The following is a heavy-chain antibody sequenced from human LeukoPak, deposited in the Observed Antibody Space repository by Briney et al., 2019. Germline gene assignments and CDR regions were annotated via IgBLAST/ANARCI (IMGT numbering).Heavy chain of an antibody. D-gene: IGHD3/OR15-3a*01. CDR2: ISSNGGST. CDR3: VKGTGTKYYYYGMDV. Sequence: PGGSLRLSCSASGFTFSSYAMHWVGQAPGKGLEYVSAISSNGGSTYYADSVKGRFTISRDNSKNTLYLQMSRLRAEDTAVYYCVKGTGTKYYYYGMDVWGQGTTVTVSS. J-gene: IGHJ6*02. V-gene: IGHV3-64D*06. CDR1: GFTFSSYA.